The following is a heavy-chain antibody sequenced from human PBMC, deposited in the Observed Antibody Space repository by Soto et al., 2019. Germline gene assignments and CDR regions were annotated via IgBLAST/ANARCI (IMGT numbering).Heavy chain of an antibody. CDR2: ITTYNGNT. CDR3: ARALPGYGMDV. Sequence: QVQLVQSGVEVREPGASVKVSCKAVRYIFTNYGVSWVRQAPGQGLEWMGWITTYNGNTEYAQKFQGRVTMTTDAATSAAHMELGSLRSDDTAIYYCARALPGYGMDVWGQGTTVTVSS. J-gene: IGHJ6*02. V-gene: IGHV1-18*01. CDR1: RYIFTNYG.